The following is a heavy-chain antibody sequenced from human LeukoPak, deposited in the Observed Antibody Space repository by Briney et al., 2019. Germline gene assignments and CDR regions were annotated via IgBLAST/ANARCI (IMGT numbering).Heavy chain of an antibody. CDR1: GFTFSSYS. V-gene: IGHV3-48*01. J-gene: IGHJ4*02. CDR2: ISTSSTTI. D-gene: IGHD6-19*01. Sequence: TGGSLRLSCAASGFTFSSYSMNWDRQAPGKGLEWISYISTSSTTIYYADSVKGRFTISRDNAKNSLYLQMDSLRAEDTAVYYCARQAGGWSDYWGQGTLVTVSS. CDR3: ARQAGGWSDY.